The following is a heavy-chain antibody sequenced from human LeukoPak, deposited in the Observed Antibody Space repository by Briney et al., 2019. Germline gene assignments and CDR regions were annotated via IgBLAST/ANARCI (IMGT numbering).Heavy chain of an antibody. D-gene: IGHD6-13*01. CDR1: GGSIGSYY. CDR3: ARGVGQYSSSPFDY. Sequence: PSETLSLTCTVSGGSIGSYYWSWIRQPPGKGLEWIGYIYYSGSTNYNPSLKSRVTISVDTSKNQFSLKLSSVTAADTAVYYCARGVGQYSSSPFDYWGQGTLVTVSS. V-gene: IGHV4-59*08. CDR2: IYYSGST. J-gene: IGHJ4*02.